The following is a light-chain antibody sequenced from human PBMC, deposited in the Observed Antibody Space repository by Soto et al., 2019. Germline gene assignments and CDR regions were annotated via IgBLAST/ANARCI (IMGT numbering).Light chain of an antibody. CDR1: SNDIGHYNS. CDR3: ASYTRSVTVV. Sequence: QSVLTQPASVSGSPGQSITISCTGTSNDIGHYNSVSWYQQHPAKAPKLMISEVSNRPSGISNRFSGSKSGNTGFLTISGLQAEDEADYYCASYTRSVTVVFGGGTKVTVL. J-gene: IGLJ3*02. CDR2: EVS. V-gene: IGLV2-14*01.